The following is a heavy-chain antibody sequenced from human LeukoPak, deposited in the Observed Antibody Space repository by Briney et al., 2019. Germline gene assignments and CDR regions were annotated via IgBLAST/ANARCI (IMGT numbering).Heavy chain of an antibody. J-gene: IGHJ4*01. V-gene: IGHV4-59*08. CDR2: INYSGST. D-gene: IGHD3-16*01. CDR1: GGSISSYY. Sequence: PSETLSLTCTVSGGSISSYYWSWIRQPPGKGLEWIGYINYSGSTNYNPSLKSRVSISVDTSKNQFSLKLSSVTAADTAVYYCAILNGGNWGHGTSGTVSS. CDR3: AILNGGN.